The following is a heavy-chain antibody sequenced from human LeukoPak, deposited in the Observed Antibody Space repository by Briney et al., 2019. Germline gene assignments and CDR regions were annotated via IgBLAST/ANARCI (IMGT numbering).Heavy chain of an antibody. CDR1: GFTFDDHG. J-gene: IGHJ4*02. CDR2: INWSGGST. CDR3: VRGAGSGWYFFYTH. D-gene: IGHD6-19*01. V-gene: IGHV3-20*04. Sequence: GGSLRLSCAASGFTFDDHGMSWVRQAPGKGLEWVSGINWSGGSTGYADSVKGRFTISRDNAKNSLYLQMNSLRTEDTAMYYCVRGAGSGWYFFYTHWGQGTLVTVSS.